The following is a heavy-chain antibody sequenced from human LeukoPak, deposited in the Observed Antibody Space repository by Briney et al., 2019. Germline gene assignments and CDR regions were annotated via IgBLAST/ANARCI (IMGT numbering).Heavy chain of an antibody. CDR2: IYYSGST. CDR1: GGSISSHY. D-gene: IGHD6-6*01. Sequence: NPSETLSLTCTVSGGSISSHYWSWIRQPPGKGLEWIGYIYYSGSTNYNPSLKSRVTISVDTSKNQFSLKLSSVTAADTAVYYCARHISLGYWGQGTLVTVSS. V-gene: IGHV4-59*11. J-gene: IGHJ4*02. CDR3: ARHISLGY.